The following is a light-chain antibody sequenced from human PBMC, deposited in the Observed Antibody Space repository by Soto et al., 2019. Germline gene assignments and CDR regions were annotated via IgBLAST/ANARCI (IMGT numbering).Light chain of an antibody. CDR2: EVS. CDR3: SSYTSSSCVV. CDR1: SSDVGGYNY. J-gene: IGLJ2*01. Sequence: QSALTQPASVSGSLGQSIIISCTGTSSDVGGYNYVSWYQQHPGKAPKLMIYEVSNRPSGVSNRFSGSKSGNTASLTISGLQAEDEADYYCSSYTSSSCVVFGGGTKLTVL. V-gene: IGLV2-14*01.